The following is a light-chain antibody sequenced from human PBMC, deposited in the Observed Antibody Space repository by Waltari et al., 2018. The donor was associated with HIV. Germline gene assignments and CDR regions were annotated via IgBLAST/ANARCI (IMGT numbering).Light chain of an antibody. Sequence: QSALTQPPSVSGAPGQRVTISCTWLRSTNFGTTYDLHWYQYLPGTGPRLIISTNTNRPSGVPDRFSASKSGTSASLAIIGLQAEDEADYYCQSFDRLSALPIFGGGTRLTV. CDR2: TNT. V-gene: IGLV1-40*01. J-gene: IGLJ2*01. CDR3: QSFDRLSALPI. CDR1: RSTNFGTTYD.